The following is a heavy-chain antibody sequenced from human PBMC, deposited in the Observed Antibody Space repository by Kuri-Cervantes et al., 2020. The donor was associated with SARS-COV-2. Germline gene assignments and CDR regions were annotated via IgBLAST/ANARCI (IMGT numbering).Heavy chain of an antibody. D-gene: IGHD3-10*01. Sequence: ASVKVSCKASGYTFSDYSNYYMYWVRQAPGQGLEWMGWINPNSGGTNYAQNFQGWVTMTRDTSISTAYMELSRLRSDDTAVYYCARGMVRGIIQYYYYAMDAWCQGTTVTVSS. CDR3: ARGMVRGIIQYYYYAMDA. CDR1: GYTFSDYSNYY. CDR2: INPNSGGT. V-gene: IGHV1-2*04. J-gene: IGHJ6*02.